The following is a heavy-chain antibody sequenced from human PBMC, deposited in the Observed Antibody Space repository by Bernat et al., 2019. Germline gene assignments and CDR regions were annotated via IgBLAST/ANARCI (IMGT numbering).Heavy chain of an antibody. CDR2: ISCDGSNK. J-gene: IGHJ4*02. D-gene: IGHD3-22*01. V-gene: IGHV3-30-3*01. CDR1: GFTFSSYA. Sequence: QVQLVESGGGVVQPGRSLRLSCAASGFTFSSYAMHWVRQAPGKGLEWVAVISCDGSNKYYADSVKGRFTISRDNSKNTLYLQMNSLRAEDTAVYYCARARYYYDSSGYYYYFDYWGQGTLVTVSS. CDR3: ARARYYYDSSGYYYYFDY.